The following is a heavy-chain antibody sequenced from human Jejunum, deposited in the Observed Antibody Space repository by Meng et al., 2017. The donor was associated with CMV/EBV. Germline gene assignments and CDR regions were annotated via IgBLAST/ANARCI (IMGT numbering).Heavy chain of an antibody. CDR1: HYPFSRYG. V-gene: IGHV1-18*01. CDR3: GKGTPGRRYAEN. J-gene: IGHJ4*02. Sequence: APGVQSGPGMKRPGASVKVSCPGAHYPFSRYGVSWFRLAPGQGIEWMAWGGTHDGDTSHAPRFQSSVTVPADRPSATDYMALRNLRSDDTGVFYCGKGTPGRRYAENWGQGTLVTVSS. CDR2: GGTHDGDT. D-gene: IGHD3-10*01.